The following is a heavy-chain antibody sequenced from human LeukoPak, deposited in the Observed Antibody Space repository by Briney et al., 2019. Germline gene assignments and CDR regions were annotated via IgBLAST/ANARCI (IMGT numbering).Heavy chain of an antibody. CDR3: ARANVVTASDY. Sequence: PSETLSLTCSVSGGSISSYYWNWIRQPPGKGLEWIGYIYYSGSTNYNPSLKCRVTISVDTSKNQFSLKLTSVTAADTAVYYCARANVVTASDYWGQGTLVTVAS. CDR2: IYYSGST. J-gene: IGHJ4*02. V-gene: IGHV4-59*01. D-gene: IGHD2-21*02. CDR1: GGSISSYY.